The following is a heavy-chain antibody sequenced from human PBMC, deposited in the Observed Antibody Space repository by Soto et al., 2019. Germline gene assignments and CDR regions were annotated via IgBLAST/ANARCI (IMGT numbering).Heavy chain of an antibody. Sequence: PGESLKISCKGSGYSFTSYWIGWVRQMPGKGLEWMGIIYPGDSGTRYSPSFQGQVTISADKSISTAYLQWSSLKASDTAMYYCARLSGYYGSGRSYYYYGMDVWGQGTTVTVSS. D-gene: IGHD3-10*01. J-gene: IGHJ6*02. CDR2: IYPGDSGT. CDR3: ARLSGYYGSGRSYYYYGMDV. V-gene: IGHV5-51*01. CDR1: GYSFTSYW.